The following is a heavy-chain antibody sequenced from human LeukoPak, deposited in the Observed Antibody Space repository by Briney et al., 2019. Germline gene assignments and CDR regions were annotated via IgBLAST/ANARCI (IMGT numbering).Heavy chain of an antibody. J-gene: IGHJ2*01. CDR2: IYYSGST. Sequence: SEILSLTCTVSGGSISSYYWSWIRQPPGKGLEWIGYIYYSGSTNYNPSLKSRVTISVDTSKNQFSLKLSSVTAADTAVYYCARFDYYGSGRHFDLWGRGTLVTVSS. CDR3: ARFDYYGSGRHFDL. D-gene: IGHD3-10*01. V-gene: IGHV4-59*01. CDR1: GGSISSYY.